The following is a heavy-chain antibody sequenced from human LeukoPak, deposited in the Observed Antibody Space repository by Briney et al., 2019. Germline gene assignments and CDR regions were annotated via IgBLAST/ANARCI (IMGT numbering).Heavy chain of an antibody. CDR2: INPNSGGT. D-gene: IGHD6-6*01. Sequence: ASVKVSCKASGYTFTGYYMHWVRQAPGQGLEWMGWINPNSGGTNYAQKFQGRVTMTRDTSISTAYMELSRLRSDDTAVYYCAGALYSSSPPSDYWGQGTLVTVSS. CDR3: AGALYSSSPPSDY. CDR1: GYTFTGYY. J-gene: IGHJ4*02. V-gene: IGHV1-2*02.